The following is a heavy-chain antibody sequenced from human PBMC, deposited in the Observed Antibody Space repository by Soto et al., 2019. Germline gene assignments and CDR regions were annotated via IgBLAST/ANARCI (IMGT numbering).Heavy chain of an antibody. V-gene: IGHV3-74*01. CDR3: ARGAFGAYDLDY. CDR2: IKGDGITT. Sequence: EVQLVDSGGGLVQPGGSLRLSCAASGFTFSSYWIHWVRQAPGEGLVWVSRIKGDGITTNYADSVKGRFTISRDYAKNTVLLQKNSLRAEDTAVYYCARGAFGAYDLDYWGQGTLVTVSS. CDR1: GFTFSSYW. D-gene: IGHD3-3*01. J-gene: IGHJ4*02.